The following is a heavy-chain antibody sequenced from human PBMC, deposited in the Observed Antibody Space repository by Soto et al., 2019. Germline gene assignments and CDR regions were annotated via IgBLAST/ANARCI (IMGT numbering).Heavy chain of an antibody. D-gene: IGHD2-15*01. V-gene: IGHV3-33*01. J-gene: IGHJ4*02. CDR3: ARDKFLLSY. CDR2: IWYDGGNK. CDR1: GFTFSSYG. Sequence: QVQLVESGGGVVQAGRSLRLSCAASGFTFSSYGMHWVRQAPGKGLEWVAIIWYDGGNKYYADSVKGRFTISRDNSKNTLYLQINSLRAEDTAVYYCARDKFLLSYWGQGTLVTVSS.